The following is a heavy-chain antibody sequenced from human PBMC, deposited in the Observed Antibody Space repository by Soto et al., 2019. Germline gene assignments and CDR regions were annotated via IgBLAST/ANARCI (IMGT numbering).Heavy chain of an antibody. CDR3: GAGGYCTNGVCYWGAVAGTFDY. D-gene: IGHD2-8*01. Sequence: QVQLVQSGAEVKKPGSSVKVSCKASGGTFSSYAISWVRQAPGQGLEWMGGIIPIFGTANYAQKFQGRVTITADESTSTAYMELSSLRSEDTAVYYCGAGGYCTNGVCYWGAVAGTFDYWGQGTLVTVSS. CDR2: IIPIFGTA. V-gene: IGHV1-69*01. CDR1: GGTFSSYA. J-gene: IGHJ4*02.